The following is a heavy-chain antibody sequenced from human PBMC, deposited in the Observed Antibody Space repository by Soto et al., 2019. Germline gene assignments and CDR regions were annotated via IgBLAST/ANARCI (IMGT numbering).Heavy chain of an antibody. V-gene: IGHV3-23*01. CDR2: ISGSGGST. J-gene: IGHJ5*02. CDR3: AKAYSSSWSNWFDP. CDR1: GFTFSSYA. Sequence: RLSCAASGFTFSSYAMSLVRQAPGKGLEWVSAISGSGGSTYYADSVKGRFTISRDNSKNTLYLQMNSLRAEDTAVYYCAKAYSSSWSNWFDPWGQGTLVTVS. D-gene: IGHD6-13*01.